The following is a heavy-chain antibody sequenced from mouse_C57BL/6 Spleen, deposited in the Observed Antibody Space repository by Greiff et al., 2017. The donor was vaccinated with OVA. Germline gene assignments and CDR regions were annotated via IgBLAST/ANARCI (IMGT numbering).Heavy chain of an antibody. CDR1: GFTFSDYG. V-gene: IGHV5-17*01. CDR3: ASNYYYGSSNYFDY. J-gene: IGHJ2*01. D-gene: IGHD1-1*01. Sequence: DVQLVESGGGLVKPGGSLKLSCAASGFTFSDYGMHWVRQAPEKGLEWVAYISSGSSTIYYADTVKGRFTISRDNAKNTLFLQMTSLRSEDTAMYYCASNYYYGSSNYFDYWGQGTTLTVSS. CDR2: ISSGSSTI.